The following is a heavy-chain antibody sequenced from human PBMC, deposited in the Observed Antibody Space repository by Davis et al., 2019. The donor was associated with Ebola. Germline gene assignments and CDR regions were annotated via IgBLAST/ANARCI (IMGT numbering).Heavy chain of an antibody. V-gene: IGHV3-30-3*01. CDR3: ARAGGVLRLQGTWFDP. J-gene: IGHJ5*02. CDR2: ISYDGSNK. D-gene: IGHD3-16*01. CDR1: GFTFSSYA. Sequence: PGGSLRLSCAASGFTFSSYAMSWVRQAPGKGLEWVAVISYDGSNKYYADSVKGRFTISRDNAKNLLYLQMNSPRAEDTAVYYCARAGGVLRLQGTWFDPWGQGTLVTVSS.